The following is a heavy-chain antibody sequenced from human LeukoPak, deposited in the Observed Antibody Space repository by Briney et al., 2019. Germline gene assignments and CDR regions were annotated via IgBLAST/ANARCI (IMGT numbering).Heavy chain of an antibody. CDR3: ARREYSSIDY. V-gene: IGHV3-74*01. CDR1: GFTFSSYW. J-gene: IGHJ4*02. D-gene: IGHD6-6*01. Sequence: AGSLRLTCAASGFTFSSYWMHWVSPAPGKGLVWVSRINTDGSSTTYADSVKGRFTISRDNAKNTLYLQMNSLRAEDTAEYYCARREYSSIDYWGQGTLVTVSS. CDR2: INTDGSST.